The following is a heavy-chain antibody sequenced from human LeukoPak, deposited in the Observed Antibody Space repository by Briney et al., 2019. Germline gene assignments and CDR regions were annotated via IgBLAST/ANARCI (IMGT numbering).Heavy chain of an antibody. CDR2: ISGSGDNT. V-gene: IGHV3-23*01. J-gene: IGHJ4*02. Sequence: PGGSLRLPCAASGFTFSSYAMSWVCQAPGKGLEWVSGISGSGDNTYYADSVKGRFTISRDNSKNTLYVQVNSLGTEDTAAYYCAKGSYYDSSGSFYFDYWGQGTLVTVSS. D-gene: IGHD3-22*01. CDR1: GFTFSSYA. CDR3: AKGSYYDSSGSFYFDY.